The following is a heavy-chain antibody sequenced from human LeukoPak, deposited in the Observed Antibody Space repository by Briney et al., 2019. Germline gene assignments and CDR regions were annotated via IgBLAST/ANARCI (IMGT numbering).Heavy chain of an antibody. CDR2: IIPIFGTA. J-gene: IGHJ4*02. CDR1: GGTFSSYA. D-gene: IGHD6-19*01. V-gene: IGHV1-69*05. CDR3: ARVQWLAEYYFDY. Sequence: SVKVSCKASGGTFSSYAISWVRQAPGQGLEWMGGIIPIFGTANYAQKFQGRVTITTDESTSTAYMELSSLRSEDTAVYYCARVQWLAEYYFDYWGQGTLVTVSP.